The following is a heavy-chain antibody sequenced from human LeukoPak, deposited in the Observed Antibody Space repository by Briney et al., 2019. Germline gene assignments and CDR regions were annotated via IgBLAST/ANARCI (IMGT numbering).Heavy chain of an antibody. CDR3: TRVRLGAATRYFDY. J-gene: IGHJ4*02. CDR2: IKNKANSYGT. CDR1: GFSFSDHY. D-gene: IGHD1-26*01. Sequence: GGSLRLSCAASGFSFSDHYMDWVRLAPGKGLEWAGRIKNKANSYGTDYAASVKGRFTLSRDDSKDSLYLQMNSLRSEDTALYYCTRVRLGAATRYFDYWGQGTLVTVSS. V-gene: IGHV3-72*01.